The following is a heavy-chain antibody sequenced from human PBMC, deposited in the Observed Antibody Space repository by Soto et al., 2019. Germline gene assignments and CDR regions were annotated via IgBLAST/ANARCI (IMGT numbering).Heavy chain of an antibody. CDR3: AREQKTEVTPAPACMDV. D-gene: IGHD2-2*01. J-gene: IGHJ6*03. Sequence: PGGSLRLSCAASGFTFSIYWMEWVRQAPGKGLVWVSRIRSEGGTNYADSVKGRFTVSRDNAKNTLYLQMNSLRAEDSAVYYCAREQKTEVTPAPACMDVWGKATTVTVSS. V-gene: IGHV3-74*01. CDR1: GFTFSIYW. CDR2: IRSEGGT.